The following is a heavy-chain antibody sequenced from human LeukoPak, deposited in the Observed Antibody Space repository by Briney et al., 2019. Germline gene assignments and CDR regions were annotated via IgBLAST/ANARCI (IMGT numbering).Heavy chain of an antibody. Sequence: ASVKVSCKASGYTFTGYYMHWVRQAPGQGLEWMRWINPNSGGTNYAQKFQGRVTMTRDTSISTAYMELSRLRSDDTAVYYCARGRVRIAVAGTVNWFDPWGQGTLVTVSS. CDR2: INPNSGGT. CDR3: ARGRVRIAVAGTVNWFDP. CDR1: GYTFTGYY. D-gene: IGHD6-19*01. V-gene: IGHV1-2*02. J-gene: IGHJ5*02.